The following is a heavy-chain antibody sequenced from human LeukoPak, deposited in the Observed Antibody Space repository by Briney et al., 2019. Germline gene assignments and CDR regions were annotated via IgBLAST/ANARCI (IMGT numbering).Heavy chain of an antibody. CDR1: GFTFSSYA. V-gene: IGHV3-30-3*01. J-gene: IGHJ4*02. Sequence: PGGSLRLSCAASGFTFSSYAMHWVRQAPGKGLEWVAVISYDGSNKYYADSVKGRFTISRDNSKNTLYLQLNSLRAEDTAVYYCARGFLWRYCNSTGCPYFDYWGQGTLVTVSS. CDR3: ARGFLWRYCNSTGCPYFDY. CDR2: ISYDGSNK. D-gene: IGHD2-2*01.